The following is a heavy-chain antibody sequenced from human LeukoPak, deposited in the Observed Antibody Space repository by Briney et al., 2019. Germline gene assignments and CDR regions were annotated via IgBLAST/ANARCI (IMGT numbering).Heavy chain of an antibody. D-gene: IGHD4-17*01. Sequence: GGSLRLSCAASGVTLSSYAMSWARQAPGKGLEWVSAITGTGDSAYYAGSVKGRFTISRDNSKNTVFLQMSSLRVEDTAEYYCARYGRNAFHIWGQGTMVTVSS. CDR2: ITGTGDSA. J-gene: IGHJ3*02. V-gene: IGHV3-23*01. CDR1: GVTLSSYA. CDR3: ARYGRNAFHI.